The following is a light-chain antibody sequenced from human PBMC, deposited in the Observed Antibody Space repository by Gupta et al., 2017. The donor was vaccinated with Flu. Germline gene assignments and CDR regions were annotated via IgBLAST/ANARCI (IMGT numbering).Light chain of an antibody. J-gene: IGKJ1*01. CDR1: QPIDIW. Sequence: DIQFTQSPSSLSASVADSVTITCRASQPIDIWLAWYQQRPGEAPRLLIYRASTLQGGVPSRFSGGGSETEFTLTINSLQPDDFATYYCQNYRTCSGGTFGRGTKVEI. V-gene: IGKV1-5*03. CDR3: QNYRTCSGGT. CDR2: RAS.